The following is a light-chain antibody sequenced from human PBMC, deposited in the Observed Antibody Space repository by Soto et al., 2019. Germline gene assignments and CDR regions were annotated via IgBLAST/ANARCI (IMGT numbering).Light chain of an antibody. CDR1: SSDIGGYNY. CDR3: SSYTSSSTYV. Sequence: QSVLTQPASVSGSPGQSIAISCTGTSSDIGGYNYVSWYQQHPGKAPKLMIYHVSNRPSGVSDRFSGSKSDNTASLTISGLQAEDEADYYCSSYTSSSTYVFGSGTKLTVL. J-gene: IGLJ1*01. CDR2: HVS. V-gene: IGLV2-14*03.